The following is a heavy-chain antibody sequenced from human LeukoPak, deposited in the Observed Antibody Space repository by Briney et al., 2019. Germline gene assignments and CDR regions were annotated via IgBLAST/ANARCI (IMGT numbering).Heavy chain of an antibody. V-gene: IGHV3-21*01. CDR1: GFTFSNYE. D-gene: IGHD6-13*01. J-gene: IGHJ6*03. CDR2: ISSSSSYI. Sequence: GGSLRLSCAASGFTFSNYEMNWVRQAPGKGLEWVSSISSSSSYIYYADSVKGRFTISRDNAKNSLYLQMNSLRAEDTAVYYCARDDSSSWAPAWYYYYMDVWGKGTTVTVSS. CDR3: ARDDSSSWAPAWYYYYMDV.